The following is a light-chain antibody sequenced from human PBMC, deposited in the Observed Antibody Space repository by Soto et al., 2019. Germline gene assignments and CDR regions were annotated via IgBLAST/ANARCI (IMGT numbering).Light chain of an antibody. CDR1: QDIRSW. Sequence: DIQMTQSPSSVSASVGDRVTITCRASQDIRSWLAWYQQKPGKAPKLLIYAASTLQSGVPSRFSGIGSGTDFTLTISSLQPEDFATYYCQQATNFPLSFGGGTKVEI. CDR2: AAS. V-gene: IGKV1D-12*01. J-gene: IGKJ4*01. CDR3: QQATNFPLS.